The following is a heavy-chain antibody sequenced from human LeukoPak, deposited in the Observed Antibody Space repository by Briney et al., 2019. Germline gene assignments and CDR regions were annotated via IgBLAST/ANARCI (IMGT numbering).Heavy chain of an antibody. CDR1: GSSICSYY. J-gene: IGHJ6*03. CDR3: ARVRWPTTGDKEVRSIITGGLYMDV. D-gene: IGHD4-17*01. CDR2: FFYSGRT. Sequence: SETLSLTCTVSGSSICSYYWSWIRQSPGNGLEWFGYFFYSGRTNDNPSLKSRVTISEDTSKKQFSLKLTSATAADTAVYYCARVRWPTTGDKEVRSIITGGLYMDVWGKGNTVTMSS. V-gene: IGHV4-59*01.